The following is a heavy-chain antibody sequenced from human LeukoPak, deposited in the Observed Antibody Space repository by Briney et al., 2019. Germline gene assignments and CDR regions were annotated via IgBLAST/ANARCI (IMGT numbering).Heavy chain of an antibody. CDR3: ARAGEVVRDAFDI. V-gene: IGHV1-2*02. D-gene: IGHD3-10*01. Sequence: ASVKVSCKASGYTFTGYYMHWVRQAPGQGLEWMGWINPNSGGTNYAQKFQGRVTITADKSTSTAYMELSSLRSEDTAVYYCARAGEVVRDAFDIWGQGTMVTVSS. CDR2: INPNSGGT. CDR1: GYTFTGYY. J-gene: IGHJ3*02.